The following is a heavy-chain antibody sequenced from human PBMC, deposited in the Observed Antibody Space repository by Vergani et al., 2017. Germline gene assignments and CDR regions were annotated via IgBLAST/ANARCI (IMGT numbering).Heavy chain of an antibody. J-gene: IGHJ6*02. CDR1: GGTFSSYA. CDR3: ARAWAVPTYFGCDCYSPLEYYYGMDV. CDR2: IIPIFGTA. V-gene: IGHV1-69*18. Sequence: QVQLVQSGAEVKKPGSSVKVSCKASGGTFSSYAISWVRQAPGQGLEWMGRIIPIFGTANYAQKFQGRVTITADESTSTAYMELSSLRSEDTAVYYCARAWAVPTYFGCDCYSPLEYYYGMDVWGQGTTVTVSS. D-gene: IGHD2-21*02.